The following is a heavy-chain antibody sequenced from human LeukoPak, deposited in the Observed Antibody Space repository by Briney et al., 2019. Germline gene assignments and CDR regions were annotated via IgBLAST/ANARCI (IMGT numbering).Heavy chain of an antibody. V-gene: IGHV3-23*01. J-gene: IGHJ4*02. CDR2: ISGSGGST. Sequence: PGGSLRLSCAASGFTFSSYAMSWVRQAPGKGLEWVSAISGSGGSTYYADSVKGRFTISRDNSKNTLYLQMNSLRAEDTAVYYCAKSGLTKVGATPPFFDYWGQGTLVTVSS. D-gene: IGHD1-26*01. CDR3: AKSGLTKVGATPPFFDY. CDR1: GFTFSSYA.